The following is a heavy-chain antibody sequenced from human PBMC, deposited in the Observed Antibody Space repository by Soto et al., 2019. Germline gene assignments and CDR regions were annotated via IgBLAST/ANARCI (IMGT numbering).Heavy chain of an antibody. CDR3: ARVGLWSGYYDNSLDV. CDR1: GFTFSRYW. J-gene: IGHJ6*02. D-gene: IGHD3-3*01. CDR2: IGRDGTEK. V-gene: IGHV3-7*01. Sequence: PGGSLRLSCAASGFTFSRYWMTWVRQAPGKGLEWVVNIGRDGTEKFWVDSAEGRFTISRDNGKNSLYLQMNSLRADDTAVYYCARVGLWSGYYDNSLDVWGQGTTVTVSS.